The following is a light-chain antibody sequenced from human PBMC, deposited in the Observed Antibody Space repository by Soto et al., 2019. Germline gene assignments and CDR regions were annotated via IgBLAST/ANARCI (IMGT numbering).Light chain of an antibody. CDR3: QQRSSWPPALS. J-gene: IGKJ4*01. CDR1: QSVRSF. V-gene: IGKV3-11*01. CDR2: DAS. Sequence: EIVLTQSPATLSLSPGERATLSCRASQSVRSFLAWYQQKPGQAPRLLIYDASNRATGVPGRFSGSGSGTDFTLTISSLESEDFAVYYCQQRSSWPPALSFGGGTEVE.